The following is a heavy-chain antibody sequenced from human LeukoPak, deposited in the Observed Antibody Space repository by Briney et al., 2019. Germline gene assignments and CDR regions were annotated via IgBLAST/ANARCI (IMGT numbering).Heavy chain of an antibody. D-gene: IGHD6-19*01. CDR1: GYTFTGYY. CDR3: ARVEWLVRFDY. CDR2: INPNSGGT. V-gene: IGHV1-2*02. Sequence: APVKVSCKASGYTFTGYYMHWVRQAPGQGLEWMGWINPNSGGTNYAQKFQGRVTMTRDTSISTAYMELSRLRSDDTAVYYCARVEWLVRFDYWGQGTLVIVSS. J-gene: IGHJ4*02.